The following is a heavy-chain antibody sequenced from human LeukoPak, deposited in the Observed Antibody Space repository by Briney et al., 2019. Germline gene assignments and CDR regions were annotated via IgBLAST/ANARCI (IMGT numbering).Heavy chain of an antibody. Sequence: GSSVEVSCKASGGTFSSHAISWGRQGPGQGLEWKGGIIPIFGTANYAQKFQGRVTITADESTSTAYMELSSLRSEDTAVYYCARDGGPAYYYDSSGSTNRFDYWGQGTLVTVSS. V-gene: IGHV1-69*01. J-gene: IGHJ4*02. CDR2: IIPIFGTA. CDR1: GGTFSSHA. D-gene: IGHD3-22*01. CDR3: ARDGGPAYYYDSSGSTNRFDY.